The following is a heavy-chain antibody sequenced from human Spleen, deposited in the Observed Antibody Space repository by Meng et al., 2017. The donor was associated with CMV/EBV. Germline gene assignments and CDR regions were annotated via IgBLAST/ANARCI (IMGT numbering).Heavy chain of an antibody. D-gene: IGHD6-13*01. CDR3: ARVYSSSWYYFDY. J-gene: IGHJ4*02. Sequence: SETLSLTCTVSGGSISSSVYYWGWVRQPPGKGLEWVGSLYYSGTTYYNPSLKSRVTISVDTSKNQFSLKVSSVTAADTAVYYCARVYSSSWYYFDYWGQGTLVTVSS. CDR2: LYYSGTT. CDR1: GGSISSSVYY. V-gene: IGHV4-39*07.